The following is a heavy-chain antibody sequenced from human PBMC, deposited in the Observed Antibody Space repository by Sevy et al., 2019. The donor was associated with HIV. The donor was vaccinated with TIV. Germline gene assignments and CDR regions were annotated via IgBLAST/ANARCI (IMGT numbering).Heavy chain of an antibody. V-gene: IGHV3-74*01. D-gene: IGHD1-7*01. J-gene: IGHJ3*02. Sequence: GGSLRLSCAASGFSFNNYRTHWVRQAPGKGLVWVSRINTVGTSTHYADSVKGLFTISRVNAKSTLNLQMYSLRSEDTAVYYCARYRCDLNFPFDIWGQGTMVTVSS. CDR3: ARYRCDLNFPFDI. CDR1: GFSFNNYR. CDR2: INTVGTST.